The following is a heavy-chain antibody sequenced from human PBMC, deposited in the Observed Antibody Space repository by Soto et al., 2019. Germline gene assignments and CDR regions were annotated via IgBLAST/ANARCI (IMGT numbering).Heavy chain of an antibody. J-gene: IGHJ6*02. CDR2: IYSSGSI. CDR3: ARPSEELVRRMGGGYYYYGMDV. CDR1: GGSISSSF. Sequence: SETLSLTCTVSGGSISSSFWSWIRQPPGKGLEWIGYIYSSGSINYNPSLKSRVTISVDTSENQVSLKMTSVTAAETAVYYGARPSEELVRRMGGGYYYYGMDVWGQGTTVTVYS. D-gene: IGHD6-6*01. V-gene: IGHV4-59*01.